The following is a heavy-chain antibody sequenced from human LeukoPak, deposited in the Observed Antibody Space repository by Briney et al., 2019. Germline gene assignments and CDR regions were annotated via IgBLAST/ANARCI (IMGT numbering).Heavy chain of an antibody. D-gene: IGHD3-3*01. V-gene: IGHV1-2*02. J-gene: IGHJ4*02. Sequence: ASVKVSCKASGYTFTTYGISWVRQAPGQGLEWMGWINPNSGVSNYAQKFLGRVTMTRDTSISTAYMELSRLTSDDTAVYYCTRVKGRVFGVIATKERYFDYWGQGTLVTVSS. CDR2: INPNSGVS. CDR3: TRVKGRVFGVIATKERYFDY. CDR1: GYTFTTYG.